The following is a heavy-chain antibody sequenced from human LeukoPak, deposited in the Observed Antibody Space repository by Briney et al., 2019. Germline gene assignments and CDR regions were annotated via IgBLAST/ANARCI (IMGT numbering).Heavy chain of an antibody. J-gene: IGHJ3*02. Sequence: GGSLRLSCAASGFTFSSYAMNWVRQAPGKGLEWVSAISGSGGSTYYADSVKGRFTISRDNSKNTLYLQMNSLRAEDTAVYYCAKDAGYCSSTSCKHPTLLFDIWGQGTMVTVSS. D-gene: IGHD2-2*01. CDR3: AKDAGYCSSTSCKHPTLLFDI. CDR2: ISGSGGST. V-gene: IGHV3-23*01. CDR1: GFTFSSYA.